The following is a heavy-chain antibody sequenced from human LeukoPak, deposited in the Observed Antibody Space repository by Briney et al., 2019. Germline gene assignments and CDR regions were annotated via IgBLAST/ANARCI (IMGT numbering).Heavy chain of an antibody. CDR2: VGGGGQRT. CDR3: AKDRGYYVDTGTINF. CDR1: GLSFGAHA. D-gene: IGHD2-15*01. Sequence: PGGSLRLSCAASGLSFGAHAMHWVRQAPGMGPEWVSGVGGGGQRTHYADSVKGRFTISRDNSKNTLYLQMNSLRAEDTAIYYCAKDRGYYVDTGTINFWGQGTLVTVSS. J-gene: IGHJ4*02. V-gene: IGHV3-23*01.